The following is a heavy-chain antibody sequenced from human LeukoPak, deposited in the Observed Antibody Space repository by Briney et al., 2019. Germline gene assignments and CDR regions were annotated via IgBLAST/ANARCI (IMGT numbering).Heavy chain of an antibody. D-gene: IGHD2-15*01. Sequence: SETLSLTCTVSGGSVSSGNYYWSWIRQPPGKGLEWIGYIYYSGSANYNPSLKSRVTMSVDMSKNQFSLKLSSVTAADTAVYYCARIHRYCSGGACYVLDNWGQGTLVAVSS. V-gene: IGHV4-61*01. CDR1: GGSVSSGNYY. CDR2: IYYSGSA. CDR3: ARIHRYCSGGACYVLDN. J-gene: IGHJ4*02.